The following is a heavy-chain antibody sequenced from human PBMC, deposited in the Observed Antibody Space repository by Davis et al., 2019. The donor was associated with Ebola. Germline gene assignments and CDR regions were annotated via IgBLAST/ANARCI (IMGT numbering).Heavy chain of an antibody. V-gene: IGHV3-15*01. Sequence: KGRFTISRDDSTNTLYLQMNSLKSEDTAVYYCATLSLYSHPRWGQGTLVTVSS. J-gene: IGHJ4*02. CDR3: ATLSLYSHPR. D-gene: IGHD6-13*01.